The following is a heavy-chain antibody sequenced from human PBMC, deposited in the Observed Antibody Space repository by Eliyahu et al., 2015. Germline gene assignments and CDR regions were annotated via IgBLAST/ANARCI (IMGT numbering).Heavy chain of an antibody. D-gene: IGHD2-2*03. Sequence: QVQLVQSGAEVKKPGSSVKVSCXASGGXFNNXGXXWVRQAPGQGLEWMGGIIPMFGTTNYAQKFQGRVTITADESTSTAYMELSSLRSEDTAMYFCAESLIGSSLAEGTPYYFYHGMDVWGLGTTVTVSS. CDR2: IIPMFGTT. J-gene: IGHJ6*02. CDR1: GGXFNNXG. V-gene: IGHV1-69*01. CDR3: AESLIGSSLAEGTPYYFYHGMDV.